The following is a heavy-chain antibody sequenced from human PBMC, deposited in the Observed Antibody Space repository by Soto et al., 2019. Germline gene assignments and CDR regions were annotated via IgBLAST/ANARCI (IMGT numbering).Heavy chain of an antibody. J-gene: IGHJ4*02. V-gene: IGHV3-30-3*01. CDR3: ATGGNSGY. CDR1: GFTFSRYD. CDR2: ISYDGSNK. Sequence: WGSLRLSCAASGFTFSRYDMHWVRQAPGKGLEWVAVISYDGSNKYYADSVKGRFTISRDNSKNTLYLQMNSLRAEDTAVYYSATGGNSGYWGQGTLVTVSS. D-gene: IGHD2-21*02.